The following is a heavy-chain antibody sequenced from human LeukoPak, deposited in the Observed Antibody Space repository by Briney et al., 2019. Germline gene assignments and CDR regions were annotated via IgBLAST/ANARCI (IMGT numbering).Heavy chain of an antibody. J-gene: IGHJ4*02. CDR2: ISYDGSNK. CDR1: GFTFSSYA. Sequence: GRSLRLSCAASGFTFSSYAMHWVRQAPGKGLEWVAVISYDGSNKYYADSVKGRFTISRDNSKNTLYLQMNSLRAEDTAVYYCARDPELQLKGYYFDYWGQGTLVTVSS. D-gene: IGHD5-18*01. V-gene: IGHV3-30*04. CDR3: ARDPELQLKGYYFDY.